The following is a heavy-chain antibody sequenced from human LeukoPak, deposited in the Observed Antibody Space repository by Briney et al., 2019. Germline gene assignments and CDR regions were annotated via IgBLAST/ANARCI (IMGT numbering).Heavy chain of an antibody. V-gene: IGHV4-4*09. D-gene: IGHD4-17*01. Sequence: LENLSLTGSGAGGWISRYYWSWVRQPPRKGLEWIGYIYTSGSANYNPSLKSRVTISVDTSKNQFSLKLSSVTAADTAVYYCARQGSYGDPFDYWGQGTLVTVSS. J-gene: IGHJ4*02. CDR3: ARQGSYGDPFDY. CDR2: IYTSGSA. CDR1: GGWISRYY.